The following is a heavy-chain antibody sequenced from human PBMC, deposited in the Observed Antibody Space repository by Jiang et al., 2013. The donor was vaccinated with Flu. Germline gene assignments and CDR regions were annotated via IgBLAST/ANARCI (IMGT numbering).Heavy chain of an antibody. J-gene: IGHJ4*02. CDR3: ARVVDYYDSSGFDY. V-gene: IGHV4-30-2*01. D-gene: IGHD3-22*01. CDR1: GGSISSGGYS. Sequence: SGLVKPSQTLSLTCAVSGGSISSGGYSWSWIRQPPGKGLEWIGYIYHSGSTYYNPSLKSRVTISVDRSKNQFSLKLSSVTAADTAVYYCARVVDYYDSSGFDYWGQGTLVTVSS. CDR2: IYHSGST.